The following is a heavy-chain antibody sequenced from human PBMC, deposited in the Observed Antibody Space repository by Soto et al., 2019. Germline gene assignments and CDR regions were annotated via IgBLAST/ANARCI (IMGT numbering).Heavy chain of an antibody. J-gene: IGHJ6*02. V-gene: IGHV4-31*03. CDR3: ARVWTTVTMRYYYGMDV. CDR2: IYYSGST. Sequence: QVQLQESGPGLVKPSQTLSLTCTVSGGSISSGGYYWSWIRQHPGKGLEWIGYIYYSGSTYYTPSLKSRVTISVXXSXNXXSLKLSSVTAADTAVYYCARVWTTVTMRYYYGMDVWGQGTTVTVSS. D-gene: IGHD4-4*01. CDR1: GGSISSGGYY.